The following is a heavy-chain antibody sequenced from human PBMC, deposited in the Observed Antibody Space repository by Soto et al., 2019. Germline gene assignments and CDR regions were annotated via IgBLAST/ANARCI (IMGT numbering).Heavy chain of an antibody. D-gene: IGHD3-9*01. CDR1: GFTFSSYG. CDR2: ISYDGSNK. J-gene: IGHJ4*02. CDR3: AKVFYPNDILTVIDY. V-gene: IGHV3-30*18. Sequence: GGSLRLSCAASGFTFSSYGMHWVRQAPGKGLEWVAVISYDGSNKYYADSVKGRFTISRDNSKNTLYLQMNSLRAEDTAVYYCAKVFYPNDILTVIDYWGQGTLVTVSS.